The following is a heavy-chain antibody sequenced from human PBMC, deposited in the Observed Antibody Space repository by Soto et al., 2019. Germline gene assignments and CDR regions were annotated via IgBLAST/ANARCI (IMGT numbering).Heavy chain of an antibody. V-gene: IGHV4-31*03. CDR1: GGSINSGNYY. CDR2: MYSSGST. D-gene: IGHD3-16*02. Sequence: PSETLSLTCTVSGGSINSGNYYWSWIRQHPGKGLEWIGYMYSSGSTYYNASLKSRLTISVDTSRNQFSLKLISVTAADTAVYYCARGKVMITLGGLIVFDHWGQGTLVTAPQ. J-gene: IGHJ4*02. CDR3: ARGKVMITLGGLIVFDH.